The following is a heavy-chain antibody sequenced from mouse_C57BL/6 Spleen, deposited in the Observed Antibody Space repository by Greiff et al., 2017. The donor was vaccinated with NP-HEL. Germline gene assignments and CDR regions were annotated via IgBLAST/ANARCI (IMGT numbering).Heavy chain of an antibody. D-gene: IGHD1-1*01. CDR1: GYTFTSYW. CDR2: IYPGSGST. CDR3: APSYYGSSYDDY. Sequence: QVQLQQPGAELVKPGASVKMSCKASGYTFTSYWITWVKQRPGQGLEWIGDIYPGSGSTNYNEKFKSKATLTVDTSSSTAYMQLSSLTSEDSAVYYCAPSYYGSSYDDYWGQGTTLTVSS. V-gene: IGHV1-55*01. J-gene: IGHJ2*01.